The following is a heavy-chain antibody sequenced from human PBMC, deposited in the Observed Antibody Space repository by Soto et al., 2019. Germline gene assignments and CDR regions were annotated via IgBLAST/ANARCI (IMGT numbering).Heavy chain of an antibody. J-gene: IGHJ6*02. CDR3: STDFAAAGKIYYYYVMDV. Sequence: GASVKVSCKVSGYTLTELSRRWVRQAPRKGLEWMGGFDPEDGETIYAQKFQGRVTMTEDTSTDTAYMELSSLRSEDTAVYYCSTDFAAAGKIYYYYVMDVWGQGTTVTGSS. D-gene: IGHD6-13*01. CDR2: FDPEDGET. CDR1: GYTLTELS. V-gene: IGHV1-24*01.